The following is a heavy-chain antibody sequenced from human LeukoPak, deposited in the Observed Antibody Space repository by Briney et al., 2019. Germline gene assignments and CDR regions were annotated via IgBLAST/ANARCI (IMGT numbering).Heavy chain of an antibody. CDR1: GYTFTSYY. D-gene: IGHD3-10*01. J-gene: IGHJ6*03. V-gene: IGHV1-46*01. CDR2: INPSGGST. CDR3: ARARLPTYYYGSGVFMDV. Sequence: ASVKVSCKASGYTFTSYYMHWVRQAPGQGLEWMGIINPSGGSTSYAQKFQGRVTMTRDMSTSTVYMELSSLRSEDTAVYYCARARLPTYYYGSGVFMDVWGKGTTVTISS.